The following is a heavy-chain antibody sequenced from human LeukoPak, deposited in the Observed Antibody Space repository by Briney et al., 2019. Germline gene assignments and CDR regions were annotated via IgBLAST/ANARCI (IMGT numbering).Heavy chain of an antibody. Sequence: SETLSLNCTVSGGSISSADSYWNWVRQHPGKALEWIGYIYYSGRTSYKPSLRSRATISMDTSKSQFSLTLSSVTAADTAVYYCVGGNDSKKVGYWGQGALVTVSS. D-gene: IGHD5-12*01. J-gene: IGHJ4*02. CDR2: IYYSGRT. V-gene: IGHV4-31*03. CDR1: GGSISSADSY. CDR3: VGGNDSKKVGY.